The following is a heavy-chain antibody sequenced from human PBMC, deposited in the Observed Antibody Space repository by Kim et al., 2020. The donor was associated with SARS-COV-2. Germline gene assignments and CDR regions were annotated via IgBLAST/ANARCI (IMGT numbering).Heavy chain of an antibody. D-gene: IGHD2-15*01. J-gene: IGHJ4*02. CDR3: AIRRSTGWSLEY. V-gene: IGHV3-53*01. Sequence: YYEDCVTGRFSISRDDSKKMLCRQMNSQRAEDTAVYYCAIRRSTGWSLEYWGQGTLVTVSS.